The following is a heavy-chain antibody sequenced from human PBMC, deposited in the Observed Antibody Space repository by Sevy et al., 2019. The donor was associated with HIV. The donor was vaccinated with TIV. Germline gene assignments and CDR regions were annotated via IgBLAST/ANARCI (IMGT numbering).Heavy chain of an antibody. CDR1: GYTLTELS. V-gene: IGHV1-24*01. CDR2: FDAEDGET. D-gene: IGHD3-22*01. CDR3: ATGRYYYDSSGYYYTSRGNWFDY. J-gene: IGHJ4*02. Sequence: ASVKVSCKVSGYTLTELSMHWVRQAPGKGLEWMGGFDAEDGETIYAQKFQGRVTMTEDTSTDTAYMELSSLRSEDTAVYYCATGRYYYDSSGYYYTSRGNWFDYWGQGTLVTVSS.